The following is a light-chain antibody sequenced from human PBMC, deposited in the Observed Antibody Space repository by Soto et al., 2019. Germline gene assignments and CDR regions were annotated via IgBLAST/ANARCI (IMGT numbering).Light chain of an antibody. V-gene: IGKV3-15*01. CDR1: QSVSSY. CDR2: RAS. CDR3: QQYSTWPPRYT. Sequence: EIVMTQSPATLSVSPGGRATLSCRPSQSVSSYLAWYQQRPGQPPRLLIYRASTRATNIPARFSGSGSGTEFSLTISSLQSEDFAVYYCQQYSTWPPRYTFGQGTKLEI. J-gene: IGKJ2*01.